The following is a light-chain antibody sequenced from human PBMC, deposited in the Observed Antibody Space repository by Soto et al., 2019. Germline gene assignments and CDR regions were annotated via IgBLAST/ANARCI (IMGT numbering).Light chain of an antibody. V-gene: IGKV3-15*01. CDR3: QQYNYWPSWT. CDR2: GAS. Sequence: EIVMTQSPATLSVSPGERATLSCRASQSVSSSLAWYQQKPGQAPRLLIYGASTRATGIPARFSGSGSGTAFTLTISSLQSEDFAVYYCQQYNYWPSWTFGQGTKVEIK. J-gene: IGKJ1*01. CDR1: QSVSSS.